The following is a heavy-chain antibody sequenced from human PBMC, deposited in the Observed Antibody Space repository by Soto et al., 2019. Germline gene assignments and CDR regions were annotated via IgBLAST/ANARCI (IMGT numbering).Heavy chain of an antibody. CDR2: INPSGGST. CDR3: ARAPNPKIVATTYYYYYMDV. CDR1: GYTFTSYY. V-gene: IGHV1-46*03. J-gene: IGHJ6*03. Sequence: ASVKVSCKASGYTFTSYYMHWVRQAPGQGLEWTGIINPSGGSTSYAQKFQGRVTMTRDTSTSTVYMELSSLRSEDTAVYYCARAPNPKIVATTYYYYYMDVWGKGTTVTVSS. D-gene: IGHD5-12*01.